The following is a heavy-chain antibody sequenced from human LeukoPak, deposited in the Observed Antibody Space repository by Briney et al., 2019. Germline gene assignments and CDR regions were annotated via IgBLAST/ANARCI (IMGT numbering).Heavy chain of an antibody. D-gene: IGHD3-10*01. CDR3: ARHPPLWFDY. J-gene: IGHJ4*02. CDR1: GGSISSSSYY. V-gene: IGHV4-39*01. CDR2: IYYSGST. Sequence: SETLSLTCTVSGGSISSSSYYWGWIRQPPGKGLEWIGSIYYSGSTYYNPSLKSRVTISVDTFKNQFSLKLSSVTAADTAVYYCARHPPLWFDYWGQGTLVTVSS.